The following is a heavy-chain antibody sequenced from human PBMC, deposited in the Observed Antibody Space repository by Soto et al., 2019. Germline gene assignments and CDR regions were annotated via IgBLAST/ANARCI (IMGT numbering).Heavy chain of an antibody. CDR3: ARADIVVVVAATPVQNYYDGMDV. V-gene: IGHV1-69*01. CDR1: GGTFSSYA. J-gene: IGHJ6*02. D-gene: IGHD2-15*01. Sequence: QVQLVQSGAEVKKPGSSVKVSCKASGGTFSSYAISWVRQAPGQGLEWMGGIIPIFGTANYAQKFQGRVTITADASTSTAYMELSILRSEDTAVYYCARADIVVVVAATPVQNYYDGMDVWGQGTTVTVSS. CDR2: IIPIFGTA.